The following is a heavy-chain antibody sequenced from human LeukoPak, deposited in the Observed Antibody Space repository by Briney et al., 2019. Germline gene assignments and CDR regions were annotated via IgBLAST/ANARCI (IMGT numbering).Heavy chain of an antibody. J-gene: IGHJ3*02. D-gene: IGHD3-10*01. V-gene: IGHV1-46*01. Sequence: ASVKVSCKASGYTFTSYYMHWVRQAPGQGLEWMGIINPSGGSTSYAQKFQGRVTITRDTSASTAYMELSSLRSEDMAVYYCARGVLLWFGELADDAFDIWGQGTMVTVSS. CDR2: INPSGGST. CDR1: GYTFTSYY. CDR3: ARGVLLWFGELADDAFDI.